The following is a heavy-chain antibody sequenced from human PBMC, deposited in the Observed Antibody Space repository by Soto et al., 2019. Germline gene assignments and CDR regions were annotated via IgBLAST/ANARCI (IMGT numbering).Heavy chain of an antibody. V-gene: IGHV4-4*02. Sequence: QVQLQESGPGLVKPSGTLSLTCAVSSGSISSSNWWSWVRQPPGKGLEWIGEIYHSGSTNFNRSLTSRVTISVDKSKNQFSLQLSSVTAADTAVYYGASSGRSSWLIDYWGQGTLVTVSS. D-gene: IGHD3-10*01. J-gene: IGHJ4*02. CDR1: SGSISSSNW. CDR2: IYHSGST. CDR3: ASSGRSSWLIDY.